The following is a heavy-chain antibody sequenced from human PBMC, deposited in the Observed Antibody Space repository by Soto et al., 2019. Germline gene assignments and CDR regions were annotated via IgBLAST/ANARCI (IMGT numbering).Heavy chain of an antibody. Sequence: GGALRLSCAASGFTFSSYGMHWVRQAPGKGLEWVAVISYDGSNKYYADSVKGRFTISRDNSKNTLYLQMNSLRAEDTAVYYCAKDVSSSWYGFDYWGQGTLVTVSS. V-gene: IGHV3-30*18. J-gene: IGHJ4*02. CDR2: ISYDGSNK. CDR3: AKDVSSSWYGFDY. D-gene: IGHD6-13*01. CDR1: GFTFSSYG.